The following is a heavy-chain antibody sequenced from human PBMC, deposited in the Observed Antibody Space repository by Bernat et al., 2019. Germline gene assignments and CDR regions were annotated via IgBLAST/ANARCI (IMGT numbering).Heavy chain of an antibody. CDR2: IDPSDSYT. CDR3: ARRFPYSSGLDY. D-gene: IGHD6-19*01. CDR1: GYSFTSYW. V-gene: IGHV5-10-1*03. Sequence: EVQLVQSGAEVKKPGESLRISCKGSGYSFTSYWISWVRQMPGKGLEWMGRIDPSDSYTNYSPSSQGHVTISADKSISTAYLQWSSLKASDTAMYHCARRFPYSSGLDYWGQGTLVTVSS. J-gene: IGHJ4*02.